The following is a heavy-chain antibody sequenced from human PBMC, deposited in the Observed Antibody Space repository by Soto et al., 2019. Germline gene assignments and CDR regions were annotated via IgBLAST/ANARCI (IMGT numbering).Heavy chain of an antibody. D-gene: IGHD2-15*01. CDR1: CDSITSGYH. Sequence: SETLSLTCAVSCDSITSGYHWAWIRQSPGGGLGWVARSYHSGTTYYNPSLTSRVTIAVDTSKNQFSLKLTSVTAADSAVYYCARTDNVGFYPYCGQGNLVTVSS. V-gene: IGHV4-38-2*01. J-gene: IGHJ4*02. CDR3: ARTDNVGFYPY. CDR2: SYHSGTT.